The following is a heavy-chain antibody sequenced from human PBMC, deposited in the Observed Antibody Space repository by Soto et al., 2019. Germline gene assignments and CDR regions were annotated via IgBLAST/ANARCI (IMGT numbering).Heavy chain of an antibody. D-gene: IGHD3-22*01. CDR2: IRSKAYGGTT. V-gene: IGHV3-49*04. CDR1: GFSFGDYA. J-gene: IGHJ4*02. CDR3: SRTYYYDSTGYYRY. Sequence: PGGSLRLSCTASGFSFGDYAMSWVRQAPGKGLEWVGFIRSKAYGGTTEYAASVKGRFTISRDDSRTIAYLQMNSLKTEDTAVYYCSRTYYYDSTGYYRYWGQGTQVNVSS.